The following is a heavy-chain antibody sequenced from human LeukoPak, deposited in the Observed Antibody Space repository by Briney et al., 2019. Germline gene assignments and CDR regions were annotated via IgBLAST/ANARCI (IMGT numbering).Heavy chain of an antibody. J-gene: IGHJ4*02. D-gene: IGHD6-19*01. CDR3: ARVPRRGSSGWRYFDY. CDR1: GFTFSTYG. CDR2: ISGSGGST. Sequence: GGSLRLSCVASGFTFSTYGMSWVRQAPGKGLEWVSAISGSGGSTYYADSVKGRFTISRDNSKNTLYLQMNSLRAEDTAVYYCARVPRRGSSGWRYFDYWGQGTLVTVSS. V-gene: IGHV3-23*01.